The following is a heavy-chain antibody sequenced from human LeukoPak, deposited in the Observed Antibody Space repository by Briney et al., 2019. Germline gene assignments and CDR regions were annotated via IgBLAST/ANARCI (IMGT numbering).Heavy chain of an antibody. V-gene: IGHV4-34*01. CDR2: INHSGST. D-gene: IGHD3-3*02. CDR3: ARDWHLSH. J-gene: IGHJ4*02. CDR1: GGSFSGYY. Sequence: SETLSLTCAVYGGSFSGYYWSWIRQPPGKGLEWIGEINHSGSTNYNPSLKSRVTISVDTSKNQFSLKLSSVTAADTAVYYCARDWHLSHWGQGTLVTVSS.